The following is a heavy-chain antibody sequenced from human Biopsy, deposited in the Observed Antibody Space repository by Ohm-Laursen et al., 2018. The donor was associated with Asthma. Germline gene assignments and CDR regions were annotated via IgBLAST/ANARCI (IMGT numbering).Heavy chain of an antibody. CDR3: ARDGVVPDAMYYHYYYGLDV. CDR1: GFSFSRYG. CDR2: VKGDGRRT. V-gene: IGHV3-74*01. D-gene: IGHD2-2*01. Sequence: SLRLSCAASGFSFSRYGMHWVRQAPGKGLEWVSRVKGDGRRTSYADSVKGRFTISRDNAKNTLYLKMNSLRVEDTAVYYCARDGVVPDAMYYHYYYGLDVWGQGTTVTVSS. J-gene: IGHJ6*02.